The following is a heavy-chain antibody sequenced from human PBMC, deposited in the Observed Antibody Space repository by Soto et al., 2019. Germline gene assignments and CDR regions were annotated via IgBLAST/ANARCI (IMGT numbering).Heavy chain of an antibody. J-gene: IGHJ5*02. CDR1: GYAFTGYW. Sequence: GESLKISCTGSGYAFTGYWIAWVRQMPGKGLERMGIIYPGDSDTRYSPSFQGQVTISADKSITTAYLQWSSLKASDTAMYYCARGYCTTTICDPWFDPWGQGTLVTVSS. D-gene: IGHD2-2*01. CDR2: IYPGDSDT. CDR3: ARGYCTTTICDPWFDP. V-gene: IGHV5-51*01.